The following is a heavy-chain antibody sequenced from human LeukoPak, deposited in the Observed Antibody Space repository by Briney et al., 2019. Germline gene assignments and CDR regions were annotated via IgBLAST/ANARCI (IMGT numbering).Heavy chain of an antibody. V-gene: IGHV3-11*04. J-gene: IGHJ4*02. CDR2: ISGSGGST. CDR3: ARGTTDLDY. Sequence: SGGSLRLSCAASGFTFSDYYMSWIRQAPGKGLEWVSAISGSGGSTYYADSVKGRFTISRDSAKNSLYLQMNSLRAEDTAVYFCARGTTDLDYWGQGTLVTVSS. CDR1: GFTFSDYY. D-gene: IGHD1-1*01.